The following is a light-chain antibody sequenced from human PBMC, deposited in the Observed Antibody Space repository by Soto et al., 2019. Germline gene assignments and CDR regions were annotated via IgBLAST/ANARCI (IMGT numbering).Light chain of an antibody. Sequence: NFMLTQPHSVSESPGKTVTISCTRSSGSIASNYVQWYQQRPGSAPTTVNYEDKQRPSGVPDRFSGYTDGSSNSASLTISGLQTEDEGDYYCQSYDSITVVFGGGTQLTVL. J-gene: IGLJ2*01. V-gene: IGLV6-57*04. CDR1: SGSIASNY. CDR2: EDK. CDR3: QSYDSITVV.